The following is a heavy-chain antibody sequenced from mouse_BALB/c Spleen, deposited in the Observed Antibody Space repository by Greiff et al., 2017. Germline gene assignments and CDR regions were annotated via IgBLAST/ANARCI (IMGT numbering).Heavy chain of an antibody. J-gene: IGHJ3*01. CDR1: GYTFTSYY. V-gene: IGHV1S81*02. D-gene: IGHD1-1*01. CDR3: TRSQNYYGSSYVAY. Sequence: LVESGAELVKPGASVKLSCKASGYTFTSYYMYWVKQRPGQGLEWIGEINPSNGGTNFNEKFKSKATLTVDKSSSTAYMQLSSLTSEDSAVYYCTRSQNYYGSSYVAYWGQGTLVTVSA. CDR2: INPSNGGT.